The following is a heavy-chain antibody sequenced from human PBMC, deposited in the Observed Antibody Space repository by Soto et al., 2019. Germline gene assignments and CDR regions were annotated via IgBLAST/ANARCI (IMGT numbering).Heavy chain of an antibody. D-gene: IGHD2-15*01. CDR2: ISPNGGGT. J-gene: IGHJ6*02. CDR1: GYTFTAYD. Sequence: QVQLVQSATEVKKSGASVKVSCKASGYTFTAYDVHWVRQAPGQGLEWMGRISPNGGGTKYAPKFQGRVTMTRDTSFSPAYMELRSRRSEDTPVYYCARALAVAATHPGYYYGMDVWGQGTTFTVSS. CDR3: ARALAVAATHPGYYYGMDV. V-gene: IGHV1-2*06.